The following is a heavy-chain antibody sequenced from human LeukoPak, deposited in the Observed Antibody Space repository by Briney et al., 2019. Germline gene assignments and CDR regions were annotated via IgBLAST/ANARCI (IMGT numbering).Heavy chain of an antibody. CDR2: ISSSSSYI. CDR3: ARVATVTSSVIFDY. J-gene: IGHJ4*02. CDR1: GFTFDDYG. D-gene: IGHD4-17*01. V-gene: IGHV3-21*01. Sequence: GGSLRLSCAASGFTFDDYGMSWVRQVPGKGLEWVSSISSSSSYIYYADSVKGRFTTSRDNAKNSLYLQMNSLRAEDTAVYYCARVATVTSSVIFDYWGQGTLVTVSS.